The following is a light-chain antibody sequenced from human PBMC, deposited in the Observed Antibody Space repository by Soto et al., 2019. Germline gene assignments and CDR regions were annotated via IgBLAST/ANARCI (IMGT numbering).Light chain of an antibody. J-gene: IGLJ1*01. Sequence: QSALTQPASVSGSPGQSITISCTGTSSDVGGYSYVSWYQLHPGKAPKLMVYEVSYRPSGVSSRFSGSKSANTASLTISGLQAEDEADYYCSSYAGSTAYVFGTGTKVTVL. CDR1: SSDVGGYSY. V-gene: IGLV2-14*01. CDR3: SSYAGSTAYV. CDR2: EVS.